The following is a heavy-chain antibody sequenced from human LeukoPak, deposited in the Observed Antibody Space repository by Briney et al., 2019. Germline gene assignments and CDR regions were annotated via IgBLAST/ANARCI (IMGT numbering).Heavy chain of an antibody. CDR1: GGSFSGYY. CDR2: INHSGST. Sequence: ASETLSLTCAVYGGSFSGYYWSWIRQPPGKGLEWIGEINHSGSTNYNPSLKSRVTISVDTSKNQFSLKLSSVTAADTAVYYCARGRIMITFGGVIVRGTYYFDYWGQGTLVTVSS. CDR3: ARGRIMITFGGVIVRGTYYFDY. J-gene: IGHJ4*02. V-gene: IGHV4-34*01. D-gene: IGHD3-16*02.